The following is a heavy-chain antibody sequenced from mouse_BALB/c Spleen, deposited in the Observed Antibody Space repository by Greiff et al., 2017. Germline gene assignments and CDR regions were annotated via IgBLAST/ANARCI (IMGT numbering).Heavy chain of an antibody. Sequence: EVMLVESGGGLVQPGGSRKLSCAASGFTFSSFGMHWVRQAPEKGLEWVAYISSGSSTIYYADTVKGRFTISRDNPKNTLFLQMTSLRSEDTAMYYCAKGDRYAMDYWGQGTSVTVSS. J-gene: IGHJ4*01. CDR2: ISSGSSTI. CDR1: GFTFSSFG. CDR3: AKGDRYAMDY. D-gene: IGHD2-14*01. V-gene: IGHV5-17*02.